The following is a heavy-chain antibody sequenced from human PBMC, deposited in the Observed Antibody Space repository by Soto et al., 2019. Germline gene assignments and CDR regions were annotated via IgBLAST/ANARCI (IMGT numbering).Heavy chain of an antibody. CDR1: GFSFSTYA. V-gene: IGHV3-30-3*01. CDR3: ARDGPTQYCSGGSCYYYYYGMDV. Sequence: GGSLRLSCAASGFSFSTYAMHWVRQTPGKGLEWVAVISYDGDHKYYTDSVKGRFTISRDNSKNTLYLLMNSLRAEDTAVYYCARDGPTQYCSGGSCYYYYYGMDVWGQGTTVTVSS. CDR2: ISYDGDHK. D-gene: IGHD2-15*01. J-gene: IGHJ6*02.